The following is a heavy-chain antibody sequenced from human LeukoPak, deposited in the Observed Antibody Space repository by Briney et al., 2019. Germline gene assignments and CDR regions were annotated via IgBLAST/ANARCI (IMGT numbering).Heavy chain of an antibody. Sequence: GGSLRLSCAASGFTVSSNYMSWVRQAPGKGLEWVAVIWNDGSHQYYADSEKGRFTISRDNSRNTVYLQMNRLRVEDTAVYYCARDATEYGDSHFDWWGQGTLVTVSS. V-gene: IGHV3-33*08. J-gene: IGHJ4*02. CDR3: ARDATEYGDSHFDW. CDR1: GFTVSSNY. D-gene: IGHD4-17*01. CDR2: IWNDGSHQ.